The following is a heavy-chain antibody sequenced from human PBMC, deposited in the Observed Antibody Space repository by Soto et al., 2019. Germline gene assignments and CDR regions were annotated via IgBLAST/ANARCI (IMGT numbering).Heavy chain of an antibody. CDR2: IKSDGGTT. J-gene: IGHJ6*02. V-gene: IGHV3-74*01. CDR3: ARAADPHYYYGMDV. CDR1: GFTFRSYW. Sequence: EVQLVESGGDLVQPGGSLRLSCGASGFTFRSYWMHWVRQAPGKGLVWVSRIKSDGGTTSYADSVKGRFIISRDNAKNTLYLQMNSLRVEDTAVYYCARAADPHYYYGMDVWGQVATVTVSS.